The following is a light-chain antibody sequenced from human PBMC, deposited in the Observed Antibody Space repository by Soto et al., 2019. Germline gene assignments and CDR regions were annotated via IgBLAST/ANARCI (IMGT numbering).Light chain of an antibody. J-gene: IGKJ4*01. CDR1: QSLLHSNIYNY. V-gene: IGKV2-28*01. CDR3: MQALQSPIT. Sequence: IVMTQSPLSLPVTPGEPASISCRSSQSLLHSNIYNYLDWYVQRPGQSPQLMIYLGSYRDSVGHERFSGSESGTDSTPKISRVEAEDGVHYYCMQALQSPITFGGGTKVEI. CDR2: LGS.